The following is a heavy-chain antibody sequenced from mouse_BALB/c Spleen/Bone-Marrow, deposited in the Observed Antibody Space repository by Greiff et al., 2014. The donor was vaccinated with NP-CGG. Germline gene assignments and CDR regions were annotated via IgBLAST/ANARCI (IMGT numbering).Heavy chain of an antibody. CDR3: ARGLWLRRSYYAMDY. CDR2: ILPGSGST. D-gene: IGHD2-2*01. J-gene: IGHJ4*01. CDR1: GYTFSSYW. Sequence: VKLQESGAELMKPGASVKISCKATGYTFSSYWIEWVKQRPGHGLEWIGEILPGSGSTNYNEKFKGKATFTADTSSNTAHMQLSSLTSEDSAVYYCARGLWLRRSYYAMDYWGQGTSVTVSS. V-gene: IGHV1-9*01.